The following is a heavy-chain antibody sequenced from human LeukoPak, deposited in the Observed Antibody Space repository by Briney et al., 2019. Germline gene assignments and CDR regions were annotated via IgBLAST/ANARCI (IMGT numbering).Heavy chain of an antibody. J-gene: IGHJ4*02. V-gene: IGHV3-53*01. CDR2: IHSDGTT. Sequence: GGSLRLSCAASEFSVSHNYMSWVRQAPGKGLEWVSVIHSDGTTHYADSVKGRFTISRDNSKNTLYLQMKSLRVEDTAMYYCARETGYSTSWYAYYYDYWGQGTLVTV. CDR3: ARETGYSTSWYAYYYDY. D-gene: IGHD6-13*01. CDR1: EFSVSHNY.